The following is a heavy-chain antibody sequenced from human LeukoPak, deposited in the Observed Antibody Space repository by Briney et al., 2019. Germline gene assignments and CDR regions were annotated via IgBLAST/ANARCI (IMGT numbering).Heavy chain of an antibody. CDR3: AKTRTDYGDYGGGFDY. V-gene: IGHV3-23*01. D-gene: IGHD4-17*01. J-gene: IGHJ4*02. CDR2: ISGSGGST. CDR1: GFTFSSYA. Sequence: GGSLRLSCAASGFTFSSYAMSWVRQAPGKGLEWVSAISGSGGSTYYADSVKGRFTISRDNSKNTLYLQMNSLRAEDTAVYYCAKTRTDYGDYGGGFDYWGQGTLVTVSS.